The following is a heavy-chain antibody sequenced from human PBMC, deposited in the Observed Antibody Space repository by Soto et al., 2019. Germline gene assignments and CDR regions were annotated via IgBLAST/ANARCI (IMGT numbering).Heavy chain of an antibody. V-gene: IGHV3-30*02. D-gene: IGHD7-27*01. Sequence: GESLKISCAASGFIFSSFGMHWVRQAPGKGLEWVAHIWYDGSNTYYADSVKGRFTISRDNSRNTLYLQMNSLRAEDAAVYHCVRDLLGSGGHFDYWGKGTPVTVSS. CDR1: GFIFSSFG. CDR3: VRDLLGSGGHFDY. CDR2: IWYDGSNT. J-gene: IGHJ4*02.